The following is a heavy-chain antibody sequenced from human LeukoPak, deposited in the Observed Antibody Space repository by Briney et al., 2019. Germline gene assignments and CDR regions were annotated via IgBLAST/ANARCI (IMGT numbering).Heavy chain of an antibody. J-gene: IGHJ4*02. Sequence: SVKVSCKASGGTFSSYAISWVRQAPRQGLEWMGRIIPILGIANYAQKFQGRVTITADKSTSTAYMELSSLRSEDTAVYYCARDSGDYYYGSGSYFDYWGQGTLVTVSS. CDR3: ARDSGDYYYGSGSYFDY. D-gene: IGHD3-10*01. CDR1: GGTFSSYA. CDR2: IIPILGIA. V-gene: IGHV1-69*04.